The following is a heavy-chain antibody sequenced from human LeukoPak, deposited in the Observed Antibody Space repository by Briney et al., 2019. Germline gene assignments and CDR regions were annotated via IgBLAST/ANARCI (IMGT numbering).Heavy chain of an antibody. J-gene: IGHJ4*02. Sequence: SETLSLTCTVSGGSISSYYWSWIRQPPGQGLEWIGNIYTSGSTNYNPSLKSRVTITVETSKNQFSLKLSSVTAADTALYYCARRDSSGSYFDYWGQGTLVTVSS. CDR2: IYTSGST. D-gene: IGHD3-22*01. CDR1: GGSISSYY. CDR3: ARRDSSGSYFDY. V-gene: IGHV4-4*09.